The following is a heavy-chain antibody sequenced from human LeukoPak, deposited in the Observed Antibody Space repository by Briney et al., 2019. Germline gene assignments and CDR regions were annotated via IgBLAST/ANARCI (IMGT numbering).Heavy chain of an antibody. V-gene: IGHV3-20*01. J-gene: IGHJ6*03. CDR1: GFTFSSYW. CDR2: INWNGGST. Sequence: GGSLRLSCAASGFTFSSYWMHWVRQAPGKGLVWVSGINWNGGSTGYADSVKGRFTISRDNAKNSLYLQMNSLRAEDTALYHCAREVNPYCSSTSCYSYYYMDAWGKGTTVTVSS. D-gene: IGHD2-2*01. CDR3: AREVNPYCSSTSCYSYYYMDA.